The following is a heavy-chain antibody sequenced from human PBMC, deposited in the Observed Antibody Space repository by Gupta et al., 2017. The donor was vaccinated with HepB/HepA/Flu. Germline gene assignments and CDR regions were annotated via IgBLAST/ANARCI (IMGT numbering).Heavy chain of an antibody. Sequence: QITLKESGPTLVKPTQTLTLTCTFSGFSLSTSGVGVGWIRQPPGKALEWLALIYWNDDKRYSPSLKSRLTITKDTSKTQVVLTMTNMDPVDTASYYCAHRLADGADYYFDYWGQGTLVTVSS. V-gene: IGHV2-5*01. CDR3: AHRLADGADYYFDY. D-gene: IGHD2-15*01. CDR1: GFSLSTSGVG. CDR2: IYWNDDK. J-gene: IGHJ4*02.